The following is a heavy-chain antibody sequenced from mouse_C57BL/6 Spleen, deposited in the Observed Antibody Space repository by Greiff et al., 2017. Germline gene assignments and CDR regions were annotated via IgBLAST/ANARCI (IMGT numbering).Heavy chain of an antibody. J-gene: IGHJ1*03. CDR3: ARDSHYYGSSYVSYWYFDV. V-gene: IGHV3-6*01. Sequence: DVQLQESGPGLVKPSQSLSLTCSVTGYSITSGYYWNWIRQFPGNKLEWMGYISYDGSNNYNPSLKNRISITRDTSKNQFFLKLNSVTTEDTATYYCARDSHYYGSSYVSYWYFDVWGTGTTVTVSS. CDR2: ISYDGSN. CDR1: GYSITSGYY. D-gene: IGHD1-1*01.